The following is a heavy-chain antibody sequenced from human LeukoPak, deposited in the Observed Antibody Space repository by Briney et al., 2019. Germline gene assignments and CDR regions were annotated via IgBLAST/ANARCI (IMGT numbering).Heavy chain of an antibody. D-gene: IGHD4-11*01. Sequence: PGGSLRLSCAASGFTFSSYAMRWVRQAPGKGLEWVSAISGSGGSTYYADSVKGRFTISRDNSKNTLYLQMNSLRAEDTAVYYCAKGHVSPVTRGWYFDLWGRGTLVTVSS. CDR1: GFTFSSYA. J-gene: IGHJ2*01. CDR3: AKGHVSPVTRGWYFDL. V-gene: IGHV3-23*01. CDR2: ISGSGGST.